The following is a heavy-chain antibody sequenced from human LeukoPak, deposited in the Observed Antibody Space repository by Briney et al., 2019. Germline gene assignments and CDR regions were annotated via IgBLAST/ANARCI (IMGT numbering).Heavy chain of an antibody. CDR2: ISDSGGRT. Sequence: HPGGSLRLSCAASGFPFSSYAMSWVRQAPGKGLEWVSVISDSGGRTYSAASVKGRFTISRDNSKDTLYLQMNSLRAEDTAVYYCARTYCIGSSCPGVFEYWGQGTLVTVSS. CDR1: GFPFSSYA. CDR3: ARTYCIGSSCPGVFEY. J-gene: IGHJ4*02. D-gene: IGHD2-15*01. V-gene: IGHV3-23*01.